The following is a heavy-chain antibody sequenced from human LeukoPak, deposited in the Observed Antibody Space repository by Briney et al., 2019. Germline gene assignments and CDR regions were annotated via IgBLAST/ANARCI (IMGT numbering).Heavy chain of an antibody. CDR2: IYSGGNT. Sequence: GGSLRLSCAASGFTVSSSYMSWVRQAPGKGLEWVSIIYSGGNTYYADSVKGRFTISRDISKNTLYLQMNSLRVEDTAVYYCARYDSGSFDYWGQGTLVTVSS. CDR1: GFTVSSSY. CDR3: ARYDSGSFDY. V-gene: IGHV3-53*01. J-gene: IGHJ4*02. D-gene: IGHD3-10*01.